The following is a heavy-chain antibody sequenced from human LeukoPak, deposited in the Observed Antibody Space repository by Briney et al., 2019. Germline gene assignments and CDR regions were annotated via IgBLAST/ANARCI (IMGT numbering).Heavy chain of an antibody. V-gene: IGHV4-59*01. D-gene: IGHD3-22*01. Sequence: SETLSLTCTVSGGSISSYYWSWIRQPPGKGLVWIGYISYSGSTNYNPSLKSRVTISVDTSKNQFSLKLSSVTAADTAVYYCASKAYYYDSSGYSPFDYWGQGTLVTVSS. CDR3: ASKAYYYDSSGYSPFDY. CDR1: GGSISSYY. CDR2: ISYSGST. J-gene: IGHJ4*02.